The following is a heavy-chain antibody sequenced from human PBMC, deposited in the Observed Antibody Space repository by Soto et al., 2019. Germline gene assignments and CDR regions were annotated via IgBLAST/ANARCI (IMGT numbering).Heavy chain of an antibody. Sequence: SETLSLTCTVPGGSISSGDYYWSWIRQPPGKGLEWIGFIYYSGSTYYNPSLKSRVTISVDTSKNQFSLKLSSVTAADTAVYYCARVLEDSSGYIFDYWGQGTLVTVSS. J-gene: IGHJ4*02. V-gene: IGHV4-30-4*01. CDR2: IYYSGST. D-gene: IGHD3-22*01. CDR1: GGSISSGDYY. CDR3: ARVLEDSSGYIFDY.